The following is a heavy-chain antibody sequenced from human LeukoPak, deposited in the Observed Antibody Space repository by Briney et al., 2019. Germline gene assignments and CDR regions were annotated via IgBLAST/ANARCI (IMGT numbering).Heavy chain of an antibody. J-gene: IGHJ5*02. CDR1: GGSISSGGYS. D-gene: IGHD3-10*01. CDR3: ARGRITMVRGVRLRGSAWFDP. Sequence: SETLSLTCAVSGGSISSGGYSWSWIRQPPGKGLEWIGYIYYSGSTNYNPSLKSRVTISVDTSKNQFSLKLSSVTAADTAVYYCARGRITMVRGVRLRGSAWFDPWGQGTLVTVSS. V-gene: IGHV4-61*08. CDR2: IYYSGST.